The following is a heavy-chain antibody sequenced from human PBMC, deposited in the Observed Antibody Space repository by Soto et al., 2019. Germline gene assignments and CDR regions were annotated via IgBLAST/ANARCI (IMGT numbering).Heavy chain of an antibody. D-gene: IGHD2-15*01. J-gene: IGHJ4*01. CDR2: LTPVFGPA. V-gene: IGHV1-69*01. Sequence: QVQLVQSGAEVKKPGSSVKVSCKASGGSLSYNGFSWVRLAPGQGLEWMGGLTPVFGPANYAQKFQGRLTITADESSTTGYMELTSLRSADTVVYYCASPRYCNGIRCYSVDFWGRGTLVTVSS. CDR3: ASPRYCNGIRCYSVDF. CDR1: GGSLSYNG.